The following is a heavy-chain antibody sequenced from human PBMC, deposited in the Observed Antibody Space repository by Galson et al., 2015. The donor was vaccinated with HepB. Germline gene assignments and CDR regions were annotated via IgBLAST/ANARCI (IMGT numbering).Heavy chain of an antibody. V-gene: IGHV3-30*18. CDR1: GFRFNTYG. CDR2: ISYDGSNR. J-gene: IGHJ6*02. Sequence: SLRLSCAASGFRFNTYGIHWVRQAPGRGLQWVAFISYDGSNRYYGDSVKGRFTISRDNAKTTLYLQMNGLRGEDTAVYYCAKDGLFYDSAAHASAVDVWGQGTTVSVSS. CDR3: AKDGLFYDSAAHASAVDV. D-gene: IGHD3-10*01.